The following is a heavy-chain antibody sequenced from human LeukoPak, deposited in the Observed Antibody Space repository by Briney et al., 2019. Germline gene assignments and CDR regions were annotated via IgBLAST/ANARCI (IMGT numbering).Heavy chain of an antibody. V-gene: IGHV4-34*01. CDR3: ARHTDIAALSSLNY. J-gene: IGHJ4*02. CDR2: INHSGST. Sequence: PSETLSLTCAVYGGSFSGYYWTWIRQPPGKGLEWIGEINHSGSTTYNPSLKSRVTISVDTSKNQFSLKLSSVTAADTAVYYCARHTDIAALSSLNYWGQGTLVTVSS. CDR1: GGSFSGYY. D-gene: IGHD6-13*01.